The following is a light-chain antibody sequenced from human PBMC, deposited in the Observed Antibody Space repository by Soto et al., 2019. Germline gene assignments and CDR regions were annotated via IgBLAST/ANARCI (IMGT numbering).Light chain of an antibody. CDR2: GAS. Sequence: EIVLTQSPATQSLSPRERATLSCRASQSVSSYLAWYQQKPGQAPRLLIYGASTRATGIPARFSGSGSGTDFTLTVSSLEPEDFAVYSCQQRSEWPLTFGGGTKVDI. V-gene: IGKV3-11*01. J-gene: IGKJ4*01. CDR1: QSVSSY. CDR3: QQRSEWPLT.